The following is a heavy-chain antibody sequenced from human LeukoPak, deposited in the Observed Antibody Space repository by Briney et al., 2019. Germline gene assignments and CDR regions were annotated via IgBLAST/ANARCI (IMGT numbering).Heavy chain of an antibody. CDR1: GGSISSNSYY. V-gene: IGHV4-39*01. CDR3: ARTRYYYNSRSYGAPYYFDC. D-gene: IGHD3-10*01. J-gene: IGHJ4*02. CDR2: IYHSGST. Sequence: PSETLSLTCAVSGGSISSNSYYWGWIRQPPGKGLEWIGSIYHSGSTYYNPSLKSRVTISVDTSKNQFSLKLSSVTAADTAVYYCARTRYYYNSRSYGAPYYFDCWGQGTLVTVSS.